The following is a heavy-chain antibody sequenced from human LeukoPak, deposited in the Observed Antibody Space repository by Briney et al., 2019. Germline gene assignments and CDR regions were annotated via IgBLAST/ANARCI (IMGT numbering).Heavy chain of an antibody. CDR2: ITGTSANT. Sequence: GGSLRLSCVASGFTFSSCGMSWVREARGGGLECLSAITGTSANTYYADSVKGRFTISRDNSKNTLYLQMNSLRAEDTAVYYCAKMQGFFDYWGQGTLVTVSS. V-gene: IGHV3-23*01. CDR3: AKMQGFFDY. CDR1: GFTFSSCG. J-gene: IGHJ4*02.